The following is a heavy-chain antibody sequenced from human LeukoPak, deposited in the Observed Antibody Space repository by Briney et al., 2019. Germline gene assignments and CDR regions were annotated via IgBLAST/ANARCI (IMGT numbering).Heavy chain of an antibody. Sequence: PGGSLRLSCVASGFTFRTQAPGKGLEWASGISASGGSTYYADSVRGRFTISRDNSKNTLYVQMNSLRDEDTAVYYCAKDQRWESPHYLDSWGQGTLVTVSS. CDR3: AKDQRWESPHYLDS. J-gene: IGHJ4*02. CDR1: GFTFRT. D-gene: IGHD1-26*01. V-gene: IGHV3-23*01. CDR2: ISASGGST.